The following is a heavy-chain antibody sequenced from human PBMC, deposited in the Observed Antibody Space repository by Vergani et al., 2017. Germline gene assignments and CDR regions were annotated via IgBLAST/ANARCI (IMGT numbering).Heavy chain of an antibody. D-gene: IGHD3-16*01. Sequence: QVQLQESGPGLVKPSQTLSLTCTVSGGSISSGSYYWTWIRQPAGKGLEWIGRIYTTGSTNYNPSLKSRVTISIDTSKNQFSLKLSSVTAADTAVYYCARVVGPLGVREGSEDFDYWGQGTLVTVSS. J-gene: IGHJ4*02. V-gene: IGHV4-61*02. CDR2: IYTTGST. CDR1: GGSISSGSYY. CDR3: ARVVGPLGVREGSEDFDY.